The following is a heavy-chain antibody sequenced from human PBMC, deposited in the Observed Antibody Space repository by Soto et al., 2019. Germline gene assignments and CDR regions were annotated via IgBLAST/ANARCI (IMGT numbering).Heavy chain of an antibody. D-gene: IGHD3-9*01. CDR2: INHSGST. Sequence: SETLSLTCAVYGGSFSGYYWSWIRQPPGKGLEWIGEINHSGSTNYNPSLKSRVTIPVDTSKNQCSLKLSSVTAADTAVYYCARHRVLRYFDWLPWFDPWGQGTLVTVSS. CDR1: GGSFSGYY. CDR3: ARHRVLRYFDWLPWFDP. J-gene: IGHJ5*02. V-gene: IGHV4-34*01.